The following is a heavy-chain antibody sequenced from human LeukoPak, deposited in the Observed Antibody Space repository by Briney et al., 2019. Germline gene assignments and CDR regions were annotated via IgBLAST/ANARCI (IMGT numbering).Heavy chain of an antibody. V-gene: IGHV4-31*03. D-gene: IGHD3-10*01. CDR2: IYYSGST. J-gene: IGHJ4*02. Sequence: PSQTLSLTCTVSGGSISSGGYYWSWIRQHPGKGLEWIGYIYYSGSTYYNPSLKSRVTISVDTPKNQFSLKLSSVTAADTAVYHCARASYGSGSLFDYWGQGTLVTVSS. CDR1: GGSISSGGYY. CDR3: ARASYGSGSLFDY.